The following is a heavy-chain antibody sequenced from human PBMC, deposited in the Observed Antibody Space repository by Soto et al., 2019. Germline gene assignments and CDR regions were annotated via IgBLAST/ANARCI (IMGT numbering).Heavy chain of an antibody. J-gene: IGHJ6*02. V-gene: IGHV4-34*01. Sequence: SETLSLTCAVYGGSFSGYYWSWIRQPPGKGLEWIGEINHSGSTNYNPSLKSRVTISVDTSKNQFSLKLSSVTAADTAVYYCARGGYCSGGSCYRGNGMDVWGQGTTVTVSS. CDR3: ARGGYCSGGSCYRGNGMDV. D-gene: IGHD2-15*01. CDR2: INHSGST. CDR1: GGSFSGYY.